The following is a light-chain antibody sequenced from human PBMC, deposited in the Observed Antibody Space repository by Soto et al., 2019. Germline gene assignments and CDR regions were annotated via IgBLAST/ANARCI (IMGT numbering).Light chain of an antibody. CDR2: AAS. CDR1: QRISTY. J-gene: IGKJ1*01. CDR3: QHCYSSPRT. V-gene: IGKV1-39*01. Sequence: DIQMTQSPSTLSAGVGDRVTITCRASQRISTYLNWYQQKPGKAPTLLIYAASSLQSGVPSRFSGGGSGTDFTLTINTLQPYDFSTYFCQHCYSSPRTCGQGTKADIK.